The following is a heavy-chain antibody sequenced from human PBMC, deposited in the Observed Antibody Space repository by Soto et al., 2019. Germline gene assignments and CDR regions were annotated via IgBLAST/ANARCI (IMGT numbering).Heavy chain of an antibody. D-gene: IGHD5-18*01. J-gene: IGHJ6*02. CDR2: INPNSGGT. Sequence: ASVKVSCKASGYTFTGYYMHWVRQAPGQGLEWMGWINPNSGGTNYAQKFQGWVTMTRDTSISTAYMELSRLRSDDTAVYYCARATGYSYGYYYGMDVWGQGTTVTV. V-gene: IGHV1-2*04. CDR1: GYTFTGYY. CDR3: ARATGYSYGYYYGMDV.